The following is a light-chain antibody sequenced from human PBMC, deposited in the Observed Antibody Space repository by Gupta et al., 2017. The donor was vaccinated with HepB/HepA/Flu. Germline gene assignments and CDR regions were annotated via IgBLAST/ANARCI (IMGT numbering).Light chain of an antibody. Sequence: DIQMTQSPSSVSASVGDRVIISCRASQGIGSWLAWYQRKPGIAPKLLISSTSNLQNGVPSRFSGRGSGIEFTLTIDNLQPEDFATYFCQQADSFPWTFGLGTRVEVK. CDR1: QGIGSW. V-gene: IGKV1-12*01. J-gene: IGKJ1*01. CDR2: STS. CDR3: QQADSFPWT.